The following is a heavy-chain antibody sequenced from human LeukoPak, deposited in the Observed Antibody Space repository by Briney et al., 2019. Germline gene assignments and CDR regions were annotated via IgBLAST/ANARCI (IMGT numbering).Heavy chain of an antibody. CDR1: GGTISSYS. V-gene: IGHV4-59*01. CDR3: AREGRFGEISTANFEY. Sequence: SEALSLSCTASGGTISSYSWSWIRQPPGKGLEWIGYIYYSGSTNYNPSLKSRVTISVVQSKNQFSLKLSSVTAADTAVYYCAREGRFGEISTANFEYWCQPSQVTVSS. D-gene: IGHD3-10*01. J-gene: IGHJ4*02. CDR2: IYYSGST.